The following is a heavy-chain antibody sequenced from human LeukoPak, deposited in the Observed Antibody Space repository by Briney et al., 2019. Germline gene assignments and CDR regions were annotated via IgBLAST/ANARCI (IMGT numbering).Heavy chain of an antibody. Sequence: PSETLSLTCAVYGGSFSGYYWSWIRQPPGKGLEWIGEINHSGSTNYNPSLKSRVTISVDTSKNQFSLKLSSVTAADTAVYYCARGGLRYFDWLPHFDYWGQGTLVTVSS. J-gene: IGHJ4*02. CDR2: INHSGST. D-gene: IGHD3-9*01. CDR3: ARGGLRYFDWLPHFDY. V-gene: IGHV4-34*01. CDR1: GGSFSGYY.